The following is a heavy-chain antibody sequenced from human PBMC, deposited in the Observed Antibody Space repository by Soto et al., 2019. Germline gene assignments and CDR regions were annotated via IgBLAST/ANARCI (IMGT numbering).Heavy chain of an antibody. D-gene: IGHD5-12*01. Sequence: GGSLRLSCVASGFNFGNFGMHWVRQAPGKGLEWLTVISNDENIKQDSVRGRFAIARDNSKNTLYLHLTSLRAEDTAIYYCARGRRGVLDXWGQGTLVTVSX. J-gene: IGHJ4*02. V-gene: IGHV3-33*01. CDR2: ISNDENIK. CDR3: ARGRRGVLDX. CDR1: GFNFGNFG.